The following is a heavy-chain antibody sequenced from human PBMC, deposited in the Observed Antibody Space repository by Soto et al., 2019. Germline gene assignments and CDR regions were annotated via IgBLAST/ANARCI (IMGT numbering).Heavy chain of an antibody. V-gene: IGHV3-23*01. D-gene: IGHD3-10*01. CDR3: AKVLDYYGSGSYYGLNWFDP. CDR1: GFTFSSDW. Sequence: GGSLRLSCAASGFTFSSDWMDWVRQAPGKGLERVSAISGSGGSTYYADSVKGRFTISRDNSKNTLYLQMNSLRAEDTAVYYCAKVLDYYGSGSYYGLNWFDPWGQGTLVTVSS. CDR2: ISGSGGST. J-gene: IGHJ5*02.